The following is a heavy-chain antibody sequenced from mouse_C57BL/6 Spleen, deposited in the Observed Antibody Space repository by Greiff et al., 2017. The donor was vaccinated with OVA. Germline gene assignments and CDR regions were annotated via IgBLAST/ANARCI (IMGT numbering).Heavy chain of an antibody. D-gene: IGHD2-10*01. CDR2: INPYNCGT. CDR1: GYTFTDYY. J-gene: IGHJ4*01. CDR3: ARNLLSGVYAMDY. V-gene: IGHV1-19*01. Sequence: EVQLQQSGPVLVKPGASVKMSCKASGYTFTDYYMNWVKQSHGKSLEWIGVINPYNCGTSYNQKFKGKATLTVDKSSSTAYMELNSLTSEDSAVYYCARNLLSGVYAMDYWGQGTSVTVSS.